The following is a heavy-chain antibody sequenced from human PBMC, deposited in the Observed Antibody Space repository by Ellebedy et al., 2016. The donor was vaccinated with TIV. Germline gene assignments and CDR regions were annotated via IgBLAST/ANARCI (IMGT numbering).Heavy chain of an antibody. Sequence: ASVKVSXXTSRYSFTSNDISWLRQAPGQGPEWMGWISVYNGNTNYAQKFQGRVTLTTDTSTSTAHMELRGLRSDDTAVYYCERDIIGVVGTSSHLDVWGTGTTVTVSA. CDR2: ISVYNGNT. J-gene: IGHJ6*04. CDR3: ERDIIGVVGTSSHLDV. V-gene: IGHV1-18*01. D-gene: IGHD6-19*01. CDR1: RYSFTSND.